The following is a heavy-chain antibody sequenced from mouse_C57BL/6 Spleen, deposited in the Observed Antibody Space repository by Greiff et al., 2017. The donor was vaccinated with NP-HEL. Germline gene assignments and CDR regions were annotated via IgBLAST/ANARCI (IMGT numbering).Heavy chain of an antibody. CDR3: ARRKSITSYWYFDV. V-gene: IGHV1-55*01. J-gene: IGHJ1*03. D-gene: IGHD1-1*01. CDR1: GYTFTSYW. CDR2: IYPGSGST. Sequence: QVQLQQPGAELVKPGASVKMSCKASGYTFTSYWITWVKQRPGQGLEWIGDIYPGSGSTNYNEKFKSKATLTVDTSSSTAYMQLSSLTSEDSAVDYCARRKSITSYWYFDVWGTGTTVTVSS.